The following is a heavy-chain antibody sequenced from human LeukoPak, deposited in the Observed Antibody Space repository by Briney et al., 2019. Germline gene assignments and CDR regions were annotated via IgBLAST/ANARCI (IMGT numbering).Heavy chain of an antibody. J-gene: IGHJ4*02. V-gene: IGHV3-9*01. CDR3: AKVRYNPFYFDY. Sequence: SGGSLRLSCAASGFTFDDYAMHWVRHAPGKGLEWVSGISWNSGSIDYADSVKGRFTISRDNTKNSLYLQMNSLRAEDTALYYCAKVRYNPFYFDYWGQGTLVTVSS. CDR1: GFTFDDYA. D-gene: IGHD1-1*01. CDR2: ISWNSGSI.